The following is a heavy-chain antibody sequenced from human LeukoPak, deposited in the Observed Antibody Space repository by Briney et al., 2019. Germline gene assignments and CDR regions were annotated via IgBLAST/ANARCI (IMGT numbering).Heavy chain of an antibody. CDR2: IYYSGST. D-gene: IGHD2-15*01. J-gene: IGHJ4*02. CDR3: ARARAPCSGGSCYSD. V-gene: IGHV4-59*01. CDR1: GGSISSYY. Sequence: SETLSLTCTVSGGSISSYYWSWIRQPPGKGLEWIGYIYYSGSTNYNPSLKSRVTISVDTSKNQFSLKLSSVTAADTAVYYCARARAPCSGGSCYSDWGQGTLVTVSS.